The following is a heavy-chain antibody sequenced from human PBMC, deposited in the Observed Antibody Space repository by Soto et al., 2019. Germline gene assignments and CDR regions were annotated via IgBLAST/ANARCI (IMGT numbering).Heavy chain of an antibody. Sequence: SETLSLSCTVSGGSISSGDYYWSWIRQPPGKGLEWIGYIYYSGSTYYNPSLKSRVTISVDRSKNQFSLKLSSVTAADTAVYYCAVVVFFSDNQNWFDPWGQGTLVTAPQ. CDR1: GGSISSGDYY. CDR3: AVVVFFSDNQNWFDP. J-gene: IGHJ5*02. D-gene: IGHD3-22*01. V-gene: IGHV4-30-4*01. CDR2: IYYSGST.